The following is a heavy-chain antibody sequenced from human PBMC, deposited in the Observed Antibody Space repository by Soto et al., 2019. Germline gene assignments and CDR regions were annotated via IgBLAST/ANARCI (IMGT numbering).Heavy chain of an antibody. CDR1: GFTFSDYY. Sequence: GGSLRLSCAASGFTFSDYYMSWIRQAPGKGLEWISSISSSSGYTNYADSVKGRFTISRDDAKSSLYLQMNSLRAEDTAVYYCARVAGYGDYRFDFWGQGTLVTVSS. D-gene: IGHD4-17*01. V-gene: IGHV3-11*06. J-gene: IGHJ4*02. CDR2: ISSSSGYT. CDR3: ARVAGYGDYRFDF.